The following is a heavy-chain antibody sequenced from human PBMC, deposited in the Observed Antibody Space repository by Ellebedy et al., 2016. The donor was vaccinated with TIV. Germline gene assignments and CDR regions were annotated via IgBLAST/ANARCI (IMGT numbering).Heavy chain of an antibody. CDR1: GFTFSSYA. V-gene: IGHV3-30-3*01. CDR2: ISYDGSNK. J-gene: IGHJ4*02. D-gene: IGHD3-10*01. Sequence: GESLKISXAASGFTFSSYAMHWVRQAPGKGLEWVAVISYDGSNKYYADSVKGRFTISRDNSKNTLYLQMNSLRAEDTAVYYCARGGSGSSLDYWGQGTLVTVSS. CDR3: ARGGSGSSLDY.